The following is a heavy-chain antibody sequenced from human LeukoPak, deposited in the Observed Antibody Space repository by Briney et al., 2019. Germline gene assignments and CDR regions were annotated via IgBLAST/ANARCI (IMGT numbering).Heavy chain of an antibody. CDR2: INPSGGST. D-gene: IGHD3-22*01. CDR3: ARDSPPDSSGYYLYYFDY. V-gene: IGHV1-46*01. CDR1: GYTFTSYY. Sequence: ASVKVSCKASGYTFTSYYMHWVRQAPGQGLEWRGLINPSGGSTSYAQKFQGRVTMTRDMSTSTVYMELSSLRSEDTAVYYCARDSPPDSSGYYLYYFDYWGQGTLVTVSS. J-gene: IGHJ4*02.